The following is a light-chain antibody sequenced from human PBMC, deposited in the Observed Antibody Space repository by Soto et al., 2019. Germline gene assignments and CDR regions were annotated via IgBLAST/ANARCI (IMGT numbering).Light chain of an antibody. CDR2: EVS. CDR3: SSYASSNTWV. J-gene: IGLJ3*02. Sequence: QSALTQPPSASGSPGQSVTISCTGTSSDIGAYNYVSWYQQHPGKAPKLMIHEVSKRPSGVPDRFSGSKSGNTASLTVSGLQAEDEADYYCSSYASSNTWVFGGGTQLTVL. V-gene: IGLV2-8*01. CDR1: SSDIGAYNY.